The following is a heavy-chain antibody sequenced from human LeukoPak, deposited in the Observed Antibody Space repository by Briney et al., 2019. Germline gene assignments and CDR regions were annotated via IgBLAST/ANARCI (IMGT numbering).Heavy chain of an antibody. V-gene: IGHV1-2*02. CDR3: AREWYYYDSSGYFG. D-gene: IGHD3-22*01. Sequence: ASVKVSCKASGYTFTGYYMHWARQAPGQGLEWMGWINPNSGGTNYAQKFQGRVTMTRDTSISTAYMELSRLRSDDTAVYYCAREWYYYDSSGYFGWGQGTLVTVSS. CDR2: INPNSGGT. J-gene: IGHJ4*02. CDR1: GYTFTGYY.